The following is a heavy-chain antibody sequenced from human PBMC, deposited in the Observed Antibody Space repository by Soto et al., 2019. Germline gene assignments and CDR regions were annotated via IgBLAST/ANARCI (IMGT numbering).Heavy chain of an antibody. CDR3: ARDSSGSGSYWFDP. CDR1: GGSISSSNW. D-gene: IGHD3-10*01. J-gene: IGHJ5*02. V-gene: IGHV4-4*02. CDR2: IYHSGST. Sequence: SETLSLTCAVSGGSISSSNWWSWVRQPPGKGLEWIGEIYHSGSTNYNPSLKSRVTISVDESKNQFSLKLSSVTAADTAGYYCARDSSGSGSYWFDPWGQGTLVTVSS.